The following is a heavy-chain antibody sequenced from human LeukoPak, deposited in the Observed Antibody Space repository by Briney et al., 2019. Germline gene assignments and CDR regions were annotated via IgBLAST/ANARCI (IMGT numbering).Heavy chain of an antibody. CDR1: GFTFSSYG. D-gene: IGHD1-1*01. Sequence: GRSLRLSCAASGFTFSSYGMHWVRQAPGKGLEWVAVISYDGSNKYYADSVKGRFTISRDNSKNTLYLQMNSLRAEDTAVYYCAKDSQHPTTLDYWGQGTLVTVSS. V-gene: IGHV3-30*18. CDR2: ISYDGSNK. J-gene: IGHJ4*02. CDR3: AKDSQHPTTLDY.